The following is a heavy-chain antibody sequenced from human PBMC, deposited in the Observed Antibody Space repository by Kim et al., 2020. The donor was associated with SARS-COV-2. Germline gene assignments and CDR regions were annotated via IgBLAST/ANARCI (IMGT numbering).Heavy chain of an antibody. J-gene: IGHJ4*02. CDR3: ATEYSSGWSWEFDS. Sequence: GGSLRLSCVASGFTFSRHWMTWVRQTPGKGLEWLVIINQDGSQSHYVDSVKGRFTISRDNAKNSVYLQLNSLRAEDTAMYFCATEYSSGWSWEFDSRGQGTLVTV. CDR2: INQDGSQS. V-gene: IGHV3-7*01. CDR1: GFTFSRHW. D-gene: IGHD6-19*01.